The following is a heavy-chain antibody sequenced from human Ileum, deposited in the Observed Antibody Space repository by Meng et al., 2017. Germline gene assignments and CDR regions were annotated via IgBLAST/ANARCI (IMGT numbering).Heavy chain of an antibody. D-gene: IGHD1-1*01. V-gene: IGHV4-61*08. CDR3: ARDHWRSLDY. Sequence: QRQVQAAGRGQVRPSDTLPLICAVSGGSVSSSGYQWGWIRQPPGKGLEWIGYASTNYNPSLKSRVTISVDTSKNQFSLKLTSVTAADTAVYYCARDHWRSLDYWGQGVLVTVSS. J-gene: IGHJ4*02. CDR2: AST. CDR1: GGSVSSSGYQ.